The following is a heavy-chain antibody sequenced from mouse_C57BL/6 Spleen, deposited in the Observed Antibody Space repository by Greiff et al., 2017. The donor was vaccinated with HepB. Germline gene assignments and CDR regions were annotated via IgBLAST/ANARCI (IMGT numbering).Heavy chain of an antibody. CDR2: INPYNGGT. CDR3: ARRGLITSRDYFDY. CDR1: GYTFTDYY. J-gene: IGHJ2*01. D-gene: IGHD1-1*01. V-gene: IGHV1-19*01. Sequence: EVQLQESGPVLVKPGASVKMSCKASGYTFTDYYMNWVKQSHGKSLEWIGVINPYNGGTSYNQKFKGKATLTVDKSSSTAYMELNSLTSEDSAVYYCARRGLITSRDYFDYWGQGTTLTVSS.